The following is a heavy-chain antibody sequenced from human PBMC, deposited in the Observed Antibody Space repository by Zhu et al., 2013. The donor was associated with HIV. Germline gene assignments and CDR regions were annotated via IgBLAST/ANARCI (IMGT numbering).Heavy chain of an antibody. CDR1: GYIFTDYY. V-gene: IGHV1-2*02. J-gene: IGHJ4*02. D-gene: IGHD3-22*01. CDR3: ARDDSSGYYYDY. CDR2: INPKSGGT. Sequence: QVLLVQSGAEVKKPGASVKVSCKVSGYIFTDYYMHWVRQAPGQGLEWMGWINPKSGGTNYAQKFQGRVTMTRDTSMSTAYMQLSSLRSEDTAVYYCARDDSSGYYYDYWGQGTLVTVSS.